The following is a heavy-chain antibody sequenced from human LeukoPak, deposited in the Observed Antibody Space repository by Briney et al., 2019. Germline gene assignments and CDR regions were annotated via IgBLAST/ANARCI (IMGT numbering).Heavy chain of an antibody. J-gene: IGHJ4*02. CDR2: ISYDGSNK. CDR1: GFTFSSYA. Sequence: PGRSLRLSCAASGFTFSSYAMHWVRQAPGKGLEWVAVISYDGSNKYYADSVKGRFTISRDNSKNTLYLQMNSLRAEDTAVYYCAREYQDSSGWSFDYWGQGTLVTVSS. CDR3: AREYQDSSGWSFDY. D-gene: IGHD6-19*01. V-gene: IGHV3-30-3*01.